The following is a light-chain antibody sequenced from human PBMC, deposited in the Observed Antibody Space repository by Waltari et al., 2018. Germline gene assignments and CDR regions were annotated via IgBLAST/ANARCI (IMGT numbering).Light chain of an antibody. V-gene: IGKV3-20*01. CDR2: QAS. J-gene: IGKJ1*01. Sequence: EIVLTQSPGTLSLSPGERATLSCRASQGVGKYLAWYQPRPGQAPRLLLEQASIRATGIPDRFSGSGCGTDFSLTISRLEPEDFAVYYCQKYDFLPATFGQGTTVEIK. CDR1: QGVGKY. CDR3: QKYDFLPAT.